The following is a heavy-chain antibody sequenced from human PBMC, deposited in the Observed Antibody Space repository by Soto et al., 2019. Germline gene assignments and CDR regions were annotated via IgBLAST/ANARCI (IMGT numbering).Heavy chain of an antibody. J-gene: IGHJ5*02. V-gene: IGHV1-46*01. CDR3: ARGRQDSSSWYGWFDP. CDR2: INPSGGST. CDR1: GYTFTSYY. Sequence: QVQLVQSGAEVKKPGASVKVSCKASGYTFTSYYMHWVRQAPGQGLEWMGIINPSGGSTSYAQKFQGRVNMTRDTSTSTVYMELSSLRSEDTAVYYCARGRQDSSSWYGWFDPWGQGTLVTVSS. D-gene: IGHD6-13*01.